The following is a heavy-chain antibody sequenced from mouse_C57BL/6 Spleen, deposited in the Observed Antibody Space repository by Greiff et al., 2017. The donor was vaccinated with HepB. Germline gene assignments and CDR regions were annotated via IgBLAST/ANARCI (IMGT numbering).Heavy chain of an antibody. CDR1: GYAFSSSW. V-gene: IGHV1-82*01. CDR3: AREGGFAY. CDR2: IYPGDGDT. J-gene: IGHJ3*01. Sequence: VEPGASVKISCKASGYAFSSSWMNWVKQRPGKGLEWIGRIYPGDGDTNYNGKFKGKATLTADKSSSTAYMQLSSLTSEDSAVYFCAREGGFAYWGQGTLVTVSA.